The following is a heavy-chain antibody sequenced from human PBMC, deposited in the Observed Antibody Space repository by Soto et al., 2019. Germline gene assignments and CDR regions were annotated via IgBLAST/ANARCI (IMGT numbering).Heavy chain of an antibody. Sequence: ETLSLTCRVSGYSVTSRDYYWAWIRQPPGKGLEWIGSMFYSGLTYYNPSLKSRVTLSVDTSKNQFSVRLNSVTAADTAVYYCAPLSVSLSGPYGIHVWGQGTTVTVSS. V-gene: IGHV4-39*01. CDR2: MFYSGLT. CDR3: APLSVSLSGPYGIHV. D-gene: IGHD2-15*01. J-gene: IGHJ6*02. CDR1: GYSVTSRDYY.